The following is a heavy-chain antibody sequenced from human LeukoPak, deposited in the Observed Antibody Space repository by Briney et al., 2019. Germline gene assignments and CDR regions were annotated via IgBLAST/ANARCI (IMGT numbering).Heavy chain of an antibody. CDR2: IYYSGST. D-gene: IGHD2-15*01. Sequence: SETLSLTCTVYGGSINSNYWNWIRQPPGKGLEWIGHIYYSGSTNYSPSLNSRVTISLDTSKNQFSLEMRSVTAADTAVYYCARDIVGTYGMDVWGQGTSVTVSS. V-gene: IGHV4-59*01. CDR1: GGSINSNY. CDR3: ARDIVGTYGMDV. J-gene: IGHJ6*02.